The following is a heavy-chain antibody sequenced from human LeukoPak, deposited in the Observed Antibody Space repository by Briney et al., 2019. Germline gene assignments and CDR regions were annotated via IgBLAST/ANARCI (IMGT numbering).Heavy chain of an antibody. D-gene: IGHD5-12*01. V-gene: IGHV3-23*01. CDR2: ISGSSGTT. CDR1: GFTFNNYA. CDR3: AKHTSNWLRLLDC. J-gene: IGHJ4*02. Sequence: GGSLRLSCAASGFTFNNYAMSWVRQAPGKGLEWVSVISGSSGTTYSADSVKGRFTISRDNSKNTLYLQMNGLRAEDTAVYYCAKHTSNWLRLLDCWGQGPLVTVSS.